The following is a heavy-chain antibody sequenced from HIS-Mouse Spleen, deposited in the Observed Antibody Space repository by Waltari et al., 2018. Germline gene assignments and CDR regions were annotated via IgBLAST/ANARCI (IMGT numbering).Heavy chain of an antibody. D-gene: IGHD6-13*01. J-gene: IGHJ2*01. CDR2: IYYSGST. Sequence: QLQLQESSPGLVKPSETLSLTCTVPVGSISRSRYYWGWIRQPPGKGLEWIGSIYYSGSTYYNPSLKSRVTISVDTSKNQFSLKLSSVTAADTAVYYCAREIPYSSSWYDWYFDLWGRGTLVTVSS. CDR1: VGSISRSRYY. V-gene: IGHV4-39*07. CDR3: AREIPYSSSWYDWYFDL.